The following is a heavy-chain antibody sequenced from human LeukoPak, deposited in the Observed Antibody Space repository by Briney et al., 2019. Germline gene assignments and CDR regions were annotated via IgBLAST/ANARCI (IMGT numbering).Heavy chain of an antibody. V-gene: IGHV4-34*01. D-gene: IGHD3-22*01. Sequence: PSETLSLTCAVYGGSFSGYSWNWIRQPPVKGLEWIGEINHSGGTNYNPSLKSRVTISVDTSKKQFSLKLSSVTAADTAVYYCARELRYDNSDSGAFWGQGTVVTVSS. CDR3: ARELRYDNSDSGAF. CDR2: INHSGGT. J-gene: IGHJ3*01. CDR1: GGSFSGYS.